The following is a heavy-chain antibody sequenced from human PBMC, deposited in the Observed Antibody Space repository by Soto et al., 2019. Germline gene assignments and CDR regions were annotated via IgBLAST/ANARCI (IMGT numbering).Heavy chain of an antibody. V-gene: IGHV3-33*01. CDR2: IWYDGSNK. CDR3: ARGPFYYGSGSYPYYIDY. Sequence: GGSLRLSCAASGFTFSSYGMHWVRQAPGKGLEWVAVIWYDGSNKYYADSVKGRFTISRDNSKNTLYLQMNSLRDEDTAVYYCARGPFYYGSGSYPYYIDYWGQGTLVTVSS. J-gene: IGHJ4*02. D-gene: IGHD3-10*01. CDR1: GFTFSSYG.